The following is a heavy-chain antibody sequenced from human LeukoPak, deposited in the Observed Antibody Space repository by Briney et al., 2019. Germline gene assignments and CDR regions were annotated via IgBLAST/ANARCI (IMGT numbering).Heavy chain of an antibody. D-gene: IGHD3-10*01. CDR3: ARESSITMVRGPAPGTFDY. V-gene: IGHV3-21*01. CDR1: GFTFSSYS. J-gene: IGHJ4*02. CDR2: ISSSSSYI. Sequence: PGGSLRLSCAASGFTFSSYSMNWVRQAPGKGLEWVSSISSSSSYIYYADSVKGRFTISRDNAKNSLYLQMNSLRAEDTAVCYCARESSITMVRGPAPGTFDYWGQGTLVSVSS.